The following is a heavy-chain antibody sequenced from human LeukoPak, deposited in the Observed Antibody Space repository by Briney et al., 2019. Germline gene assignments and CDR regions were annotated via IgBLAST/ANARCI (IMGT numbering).Heavy chain of an antibody. CDR3: AKDGKAVAGPFDY. CDR1: GFTFSSYW. Sequence: GGSLRLSCAASGFTFSSYWMHWVRQAPGKGLEWVSGVTWNSGRIGYADSVKGRFTISRDNAKNSLYLQMNSLRAEDTALYYCAKDGKAVAGPFDYWGQGTLVSVSS. V-gene: IGHV3-9*01. J-gene: IGHJ4*02. CDR2: VTWNSGRI. D-gene: IGHD6-19*01.